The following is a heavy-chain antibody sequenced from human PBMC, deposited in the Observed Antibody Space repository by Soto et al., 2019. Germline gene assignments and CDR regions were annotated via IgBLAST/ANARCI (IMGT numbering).Heavy chain of an antibody. CDR1: GFTFSSYA. CDR2: ISGSGGST. CDR3: AKHPVVVVVAATTPPYYYGMDV. J-gene: IGHJ6*02. Sequence: EVQLLESGGGLVQPGGSLRLSCAASGFTFSSYAMSWVRQAPGKGLEWVSAISGSGGSTYYADSVKGRFTISRDNSKNTLYQKMNSLRDEDTAVYYCAKHPVVVVVAATTPPYYYGMDVWGQGTTVTVSS. V-gene: IGHV3-23*01. D-gene: IGHD2-15*01.